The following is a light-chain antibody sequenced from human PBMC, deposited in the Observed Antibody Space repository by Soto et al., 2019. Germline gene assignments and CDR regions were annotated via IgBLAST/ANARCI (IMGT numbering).Light chain of an antibody. CDR3: QSYDSRMSEWV. V-gene: IGLV1-40*01. CDR2: DNR. CDR1: SSNIGAGYD. J-gene: IGLJ3*02. Sequence: QSVLTQPPSVSGAPGQRVTISCTGSSSNIGAGYDVHWYKQLPGTAPKLVIYDNRNRPSGVPDRFSGSKSGTSASLAITGLQAEDEADYYCQSYDSRMSEWVFGGGTKLTVL.